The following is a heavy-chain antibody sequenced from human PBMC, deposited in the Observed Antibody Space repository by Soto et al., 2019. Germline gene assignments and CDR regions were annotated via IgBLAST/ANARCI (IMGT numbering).Heavy chain of an antibody. CDR2: INRSGGT. V-gene: IGHV4-34*01. J-gene: IGHJ4*02. Sequence: QVQLQQGGAGMLKPSETLSLTCAVTGGSFSGHYWSWIRQAPGKGLEWIGEINRSGGTNYDPSLKSRVTISVDASKNQFSRRLSAVTAADTAVYYCARAPLIGATFFDYWGPGSLVTVSS. CDR1: GGSFSGHY. D-gene: IGHD1-26*01. CDR3: ARAPLIGATFFDY.